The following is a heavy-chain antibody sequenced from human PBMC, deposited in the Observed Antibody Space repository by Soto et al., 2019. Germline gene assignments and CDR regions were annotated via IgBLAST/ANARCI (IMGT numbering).Heavy chain of an antibody. V-gene: IGHV1-3*01. Sequence: ASVKVSCKASGYTFSSSGFSWVRQAPGQRLEWMGWINAGNGNTKYSQKFQGRVTITRDTSASTAYMELSSLRSEDTAVYYCARAVVVAATKDLYYYYGMDVWGQGTTVTVSS. CDR3: ARAVVVAATKDLYYYYGMDV. D-gene: IGHD2-15*01. J-gene: IGHJ6*02. CDR1: GYTFSSSG. CDR2: INAGNGNT.